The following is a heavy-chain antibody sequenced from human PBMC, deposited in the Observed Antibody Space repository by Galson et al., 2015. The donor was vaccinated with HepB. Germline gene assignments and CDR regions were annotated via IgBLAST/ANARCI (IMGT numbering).Heavy chain of an antibody. V-gene: IGHV3-66*01. CDR2: IYSGGST. CDR1: GFTVSSNY. J-gene: IGHJ4*02. Sequence: SLRLSCAASGFTVSSNYMSWVRQAPGKGLEWVSVIYSGGSTDYADSVQGRFTISRDNSKNRLYLQMNSLRAEDTAVYYCARDSSGYFASTRSGFDYWGQGTLVTVSS. CDR3: ARDSSGYFASTRSGFDY. D-gene: IGHD3-22*01.